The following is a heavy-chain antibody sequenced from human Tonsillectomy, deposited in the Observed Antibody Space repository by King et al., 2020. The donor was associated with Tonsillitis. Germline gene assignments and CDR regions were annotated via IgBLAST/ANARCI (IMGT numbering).Heavy chain of an antibody. CDR3: ARDLGPDGFDI. V-gene: IGHV1-69*12. Sequence: HVQLVQSGAEVKKPGSSVKVSCKASGGTHSSYPISWVRQAPGQGLEWMGGIIPIFGTTNYAQRFEDRLTITADDSTRTAYMELSGLRSEDTAVYYCARDLGPDGFDIWGRGTMVTVSS. CDR1: GGTHSSYP. CDR2: IIPIFGTT. J-gene: IGHJ3*02.